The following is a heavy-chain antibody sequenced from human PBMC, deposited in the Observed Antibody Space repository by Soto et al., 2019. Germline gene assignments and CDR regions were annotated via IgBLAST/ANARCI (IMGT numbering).Heavy chain of an antibody. V-gene: IGHV1-46*01. CDR2: INPSGGST. J-gene: IGHJ6*02. Sequence: ASVKVSCKASGYTFTSYYMHWVRQAPGQGLEWMGIINPSGGSTSYPQKFQGRVTMTRDTSTSTVYMELSSLSSEDTAGYYCSILLESWLGMDVWGQGTTVTVSS. CDR3: SILLESWLGMDV. CDR1: GYTFTSYY. D-gene: IGHD3-3*01.